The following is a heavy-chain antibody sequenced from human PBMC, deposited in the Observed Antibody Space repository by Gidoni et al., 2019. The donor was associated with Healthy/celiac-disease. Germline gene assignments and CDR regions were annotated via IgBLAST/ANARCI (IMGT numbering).Heavy chain of an antibody. CDR1: GGTFSSYA. V-gene: IGHV1-69*01. CDR2: IIPIFGTA. Sequence: QVQLVQSGAEVKKPGSSVKVSCKASGGTFSSYAISGVRQAPGQGLEWMGGIIPIFGTANDAKKFQGRVTMTADESTSTAYMELSSLRSEDTAVYYCARDDRYSSSSGPYDYWGQGTLVTVSS. CDR3: ARDDRYSSSSGPYDY. J-gene: IGHJ4*02. D-gene: IGHD6-6*01.